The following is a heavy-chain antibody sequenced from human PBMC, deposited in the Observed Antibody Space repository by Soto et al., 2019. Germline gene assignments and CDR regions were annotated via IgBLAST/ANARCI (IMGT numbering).Heavy chain of an antibody. Sequence: HPGGSLRLSCVDSGFTFSSSWMHWVRQVPGKGLVWVSYVNDDGTSTSYADAVKGRFTISRDNAKNKLYMQMSSLTVEDKAVYHCEREGSRWSKFDSWGQGTMVTLSS. D-gene: IGHD6-13*01. CDR3: EREGSRWSKFDS. CDR2: VNDDGTST. J-gene: IGHJ4*02. CDR1: GFTFSSSW. V-gene: IGHV3-74*01.